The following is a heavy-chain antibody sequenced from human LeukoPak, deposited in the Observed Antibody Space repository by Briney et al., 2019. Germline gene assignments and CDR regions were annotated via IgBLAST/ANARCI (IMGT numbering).Heavy chain of an antibody. Sequence: GRSLRLSCAASGFTFDDYAMHWVRQAPGEGLEWVSGISWNSGSIGYADSVKGRFTISRDNAKNSLYLQMNSLRAEDTALYYCAKGSADYYDSSGYYNAFDIWGQGTMVTVSS. V-gene: IGHV3-9*01. J-gene: IGHJ3*02. CDR1: GFTFDDYA. CDR2: ISWNSGSI. D-gene: IGHD3-22*01. CDR3: AKGSADYYDSSGYYNAFDI.